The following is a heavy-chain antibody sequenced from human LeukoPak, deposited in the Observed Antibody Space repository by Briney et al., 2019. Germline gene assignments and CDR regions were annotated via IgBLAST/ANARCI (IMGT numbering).Heavy chain of an antibody. CDR3: AREYCSGGSCYSSGGPGFAY. CDR1: GFTFSSYG. CDR2: ISYDGNYK. J-gene: IGHJ4*02. V-gene: IGHV3-30*03. D-gene: IGHD2-15*01. Sequence: GGSLRLSCAASGFTFSSYGMHWIRQAPGKGLEWVTSISYDGNYKYYADSVKGRFTISRDFSKNTLYLQMNSLRAEDTAVYYCAREYCSGGSCYSSGGPGFAYWGQGTRVTVSS.